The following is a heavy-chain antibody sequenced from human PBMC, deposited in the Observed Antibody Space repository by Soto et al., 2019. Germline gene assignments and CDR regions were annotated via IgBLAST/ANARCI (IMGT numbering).Heavy chain of an antibody. Sequence: GASVKVSCKASGYTLSSYYIHWVRQAPGQGLEWMGIINPSGGSTTYAQKFQGRVTMTRDTSTNTVYMELSSLTSEDTAVYYCARASVSGRRFDYWGEGTLVTVS. CDR3: ARASVSGRRFDY. V-gene: IGHV1-46*03. CDR1: GYTLSSYY. D-gene: IGHD6-19*01. CDR2: INPSGGST. J-gene: IGHJ4*02.